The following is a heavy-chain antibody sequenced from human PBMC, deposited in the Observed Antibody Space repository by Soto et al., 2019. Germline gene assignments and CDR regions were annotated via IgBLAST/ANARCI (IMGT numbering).Heavy chain of an antibody. D-gene: IGHD6-25*01. CDR2: ISGSGGST. V-gene: IGHV3-23*01. CDR1: GFTFSSYA. Sequence: EVQLLESGGGLVQPRGSLSISCAASGFTFSSYAMSWVRQAPGKGLEWVSAISGSGGSTYYADSVKGRFTISRDNSKNTLYLQMNSLRAEDTAVYYCAKVSVGNYYYGMDVWGQGTTVTVSS. CDR3: AKVSVGNYYYGMDV. J-gene: IGHJ6*02.